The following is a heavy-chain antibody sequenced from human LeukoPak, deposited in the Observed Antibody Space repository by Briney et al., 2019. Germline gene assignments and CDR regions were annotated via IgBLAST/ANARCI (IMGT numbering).Heavy chain of an antibody. CDR1: GGSISTYY. CDR3: ARGTVPNAFDI. J-gene: IGHJ3*02. V-gene: IGHV4-4*07. CDR2: IYNSGST. D-gene: IGHD1/OR15-1a*01. Sequence: SETLSLTCTGSGGSISTYYWSWIRQPAGKGVEWIGRIYNSGSTNYNPSLKSRVTMSVDTSKNQFSLKLSSVTAADTAVYFCARGTVPNAFDIWGQGTMVTVS.